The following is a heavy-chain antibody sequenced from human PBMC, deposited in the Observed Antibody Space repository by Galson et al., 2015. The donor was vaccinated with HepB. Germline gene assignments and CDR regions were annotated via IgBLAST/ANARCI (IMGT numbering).Heavy chain of an antibody. CDR1: GFTFSNYA. J-gene: IGHJ4*02. D-gene: IGHD3-22*01. V-gene: IGHV3-23*01. CDR3: AKDLRITVKVVGEEVFDY. CDR2: ISGSGGIT. Sequence: SLRLSCAASGFTFSNYAMGWVRQAPGMGLEWVSGISGSGGITDYADSLKGRFTISRDNSKNTLYLQMNSLRAEDTAVYYCAKDLRITVKVVGEEVFDYWGQGTLVTVSS.